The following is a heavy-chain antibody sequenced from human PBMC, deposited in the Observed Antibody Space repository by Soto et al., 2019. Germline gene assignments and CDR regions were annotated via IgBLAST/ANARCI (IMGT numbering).Heavy chain of an antibody. CDR2: IIPIFGTA. D-gene: IGHD6-6*01. J-gene: IGHJ4*02. V-gene: IGHV1-69*13. CDR1: GGTFSSYA. Sequence: SVKVSCKASGGTFSSYAISWVRQAPGQGLEWMGGIIPIFGTANYAQKFQGRVTITADESTSTAYMELSSLRSEDTAVYYCARDPLEYSSSPSGDYWGQGTLVTVSS. CDR3: ARDPLEYSSSPSGDY.